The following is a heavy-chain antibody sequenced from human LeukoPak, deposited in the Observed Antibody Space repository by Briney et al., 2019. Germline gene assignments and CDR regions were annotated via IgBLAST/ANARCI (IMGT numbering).Heavy chain of an antibody. V-gene: IGHV1-3*01. J-gene: IGHJ6*04. CDR2: INAGNGNT. CDR3: ARDFYDSSGYKDV. CDR1: GFTFSSYW. D-gene: IGHD3-22*01. Sequence: GGSLRLSCAASGFTFSSYWMSWVRQAPGQRLEWMGWINAGNGNTKYSQEFQGRVTITRDTSASTAYMELRSLRSDDTAVYYCARDFYDSSGYKDVWGKGTTVTVSS.